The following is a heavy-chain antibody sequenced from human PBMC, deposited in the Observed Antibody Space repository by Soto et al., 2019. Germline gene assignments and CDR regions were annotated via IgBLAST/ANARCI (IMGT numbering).Heavy chain of an antibody. V-gene: IGHV3-66*01. Sequence: GGSLRLSCAASGFTVSSNYMSWVRQAPGKGLEWVSVIYSGGSTYYADSVKGRFTISRDNSKNTLYLQMNSLRAEDTAVYYCARAHGDGLYYYYYYMDVWGKGTTVTVSS. CDR3: ARAHGDGLYYYYYYMDV. D-gene: IGHD4-17*01. CDR2: IYSGGST. J-gene: IGHJ6*03. CDR1: GFTVSSNY.